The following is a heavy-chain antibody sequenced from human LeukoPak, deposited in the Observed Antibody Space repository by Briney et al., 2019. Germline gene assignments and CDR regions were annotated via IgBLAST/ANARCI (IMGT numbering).Heavy chain of an antibody. CDR3: TTDGKYSMSGTFWSDP. Sequence: GGSLRLSCAAPGITFSEAWMTWVRQVPGKGLEWVGRIKTKSEVVTTDYAAPVKGRFTISRDDSKNTLYLQMNSLKSEDTGVYYCTTDGKYSMSGTFWSDPWGQGTLVTVSA. CDR2: IKTKSEVVTT. J-gene: IGHJ5*02. V-gene: IGHV3-15*01. CDR1: GITFSEAW. D-gene: IGHD6-6*01.